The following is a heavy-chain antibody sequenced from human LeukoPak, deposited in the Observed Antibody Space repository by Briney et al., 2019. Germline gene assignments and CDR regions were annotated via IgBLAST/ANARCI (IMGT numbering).Heavy chain of an antibody. V-gene: IGHV3-30*04. D-gene: IGHD4-17*01. J-gene: IGHJ4*02. Sequence: GGSLRLSCAASGFTFGSYAMHWVRQAPGKGLEWVAFISYDVSNKYYADSATGRFTITRDNSKNPLYLQMNSLRAEDTAVYYCASLPVTSDVDYCGQGTLVTVSS. CDR3: ASLPVTSDVDY. CDR2: ISYDVSNK. CDR1: GFTFGSYA.